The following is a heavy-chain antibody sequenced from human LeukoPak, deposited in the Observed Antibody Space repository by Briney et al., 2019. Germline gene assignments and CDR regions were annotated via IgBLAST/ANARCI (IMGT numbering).Heavy chain of an antibody. CDR2: ISASGGST. CDR1: GFTFSSYA. J-gene: IGHJ4*02. V-gene: IGHV3-23*01. CDR3: AKDKYGSGSYGITFEY. Sequence: GGSLRLSCAASGFTFSSYAMTWVRQAPGKGLEWVSAISASGGSTYYADSVKGRFTISRDNSKNTLYLQMNSLRAEDTAVYYCAKDKYGSGSYGITFEYWGQGTLVTVSS. D-gene: IGHD3-10*01.